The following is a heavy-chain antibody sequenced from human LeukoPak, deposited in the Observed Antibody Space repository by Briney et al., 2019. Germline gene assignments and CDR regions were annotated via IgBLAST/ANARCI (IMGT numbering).Heavy chain of an antibody. V-gene: IGHV3-30*18. CDR2: ISNDETNK. CDR1: GFTFSRDG. J-gene: IGHJ5*02. CDR3: AKEGQRGSYGVYDDYH. D-gene: IGHD5/OR15-5a*01. Sequence: GRSLRLSCAASGFTFSRDGMHWVRQAPGKGLEWVAVISNDETNKYYTDSVKGRFTISRNNSKNMVYLQMNSLRVEDTAVYYCAKEGQRGSYGVYDDYHWGQGTLVTVSS.